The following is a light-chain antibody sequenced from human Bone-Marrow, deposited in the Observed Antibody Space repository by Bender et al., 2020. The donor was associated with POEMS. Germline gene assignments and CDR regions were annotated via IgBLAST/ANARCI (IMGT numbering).Light chain of an antibody. CDR1: SSDVGTYNL. CDR2: EVS. V-gene: IGLV2-23*02. CDR3: SSYTESRPYV. Sequence: QSALTQPASVSGSPGQSITISCTGTSSDVGTYNLVSWYQHHPGKAPKLIIYEVSTRPSGVSNRFSGSKSGNTASLTISGLQAEDEADYYCSSYTESRPYVFGTGTKVTVL. J-gene: IGLJ1*01.